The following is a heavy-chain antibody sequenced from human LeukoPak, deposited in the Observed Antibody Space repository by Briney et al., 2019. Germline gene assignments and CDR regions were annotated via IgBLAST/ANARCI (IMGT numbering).Heavy chain of an antibody. D-gene: IGHD3-22*01. V-gene: IGHV4-38-2*02. CDR2: IYHSGST. Sequence: SETLSLTCTVSGYSISSGYYWGWIRPPPGKGLEWIGIIYHSGSTYYNPSLKSRVTISGDTSKNKFSLKLSSVTAADTAVYYCAKDRPSYDSSGYYYDYFDYWGQGTLVTVSS. J-gene: IGHJ4*02. CDR3: AKDRPSYDSSGYYYDYFDY. CDR1: GYSISSGYY.